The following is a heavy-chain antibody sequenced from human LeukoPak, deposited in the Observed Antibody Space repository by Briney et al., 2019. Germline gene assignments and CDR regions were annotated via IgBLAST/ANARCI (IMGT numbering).Heavy chain of an antibody. CDR2: INTDGSST. J-gene: IGHJ4*02. CDR1: GFTFSSYW. Sequence: GGSLRLSCAASGFTFSSYWMHWVRHAPGKGLVWVSRINTDGSSTSYADSVKGRFTISRDNAKNTLYLQMNSLRAEDTAVYYCAWTVPGYFFDYWGQGTLVTVSS. CDR3: AWTVPGYFFDY. V-gene: IGHV3-74*01. D-gene: IGHD3-10*01.